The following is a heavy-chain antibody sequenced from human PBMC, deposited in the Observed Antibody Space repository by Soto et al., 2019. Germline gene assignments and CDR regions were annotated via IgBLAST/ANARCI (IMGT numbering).Heavy chain of an antibody. D-gene: IGHD3-10*01. CDR2: TYYRSKWYN. Sequence: SPTLSLTCAISGDSVSSNSAAWNWIRQSPSRGLEWLGRTYYRSKWYNDYAVSVKSRITINPDTSKNQFSLQLNSVTPEDTAVYYCARMRFGERSIAFHENWYFDLWGRGTLVTVSS. CDR1: GDSVSSNSAA. CDR3: ARMRFGERSIAFHENWYFDL. J-gene: IGHJ2*01. V-gene: IGHV6-1*01.